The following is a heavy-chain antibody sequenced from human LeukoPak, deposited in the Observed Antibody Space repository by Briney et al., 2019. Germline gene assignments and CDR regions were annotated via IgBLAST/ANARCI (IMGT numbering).Heavy chain of an antibody. J-gene: IGHJ4*02. CDR2: IYSGGST. CDR3: ASSYDSSGYYFFDY. CDR1: GFTVSSNY. D-gene: IGHD3-22*01. V-gene: IGHV3-53*01. Sequence: GGSLRLSCAASGFTVSSNYMSWVRQAPGKGLEWVSVIYSGGSTYYADSVKGRFTISRDNSKNTLYLQMNSLRAEDTAVYYCASSYDSSGYYFFDYRGQGTLVTVSS.